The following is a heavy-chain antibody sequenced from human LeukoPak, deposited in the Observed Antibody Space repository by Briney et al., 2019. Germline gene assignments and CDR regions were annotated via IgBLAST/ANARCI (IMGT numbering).Heavy chain of an antibody. D-gene: IGHD2-21*02. CDR3: ATSVVVTVGNCFDH. Sequence: APLKVSCKASGYTFTGYYMHWVRQAPGQGLEWMGWSNPNSGDTNYAQKFKRSVTMTTDTSISTAYMELSRLRSDDAAVYYCATSVVVTVGNCFDHWGQGTLVTVSS. J-gene: IGHJ5*02. V-gene: IGHV1-2*02. CDR1: GYTFTGYY. CDR2: SNPNSGDT.